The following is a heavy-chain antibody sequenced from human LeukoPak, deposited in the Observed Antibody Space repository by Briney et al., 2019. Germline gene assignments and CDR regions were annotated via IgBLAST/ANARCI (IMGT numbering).Heavy chain of an antibody. V-gene: IGHV3-21*01. CDR3: ARDLSGSYFDY. CDR1: GFTFSSYS. CDR2: ISSSGRYI. J-gene: IGHJ4*02. Sequence: GGSLRLSCAASGFTFSSYSMNWVRQAPGKGLEWVSAISSSGRYIYYADSVKGRFTISRDNAKNSLYLQMNSLRAEDTAVYYCARDLSGSYFDYWGQGTLVTVSS. D-gene: IGHD1-26*01.